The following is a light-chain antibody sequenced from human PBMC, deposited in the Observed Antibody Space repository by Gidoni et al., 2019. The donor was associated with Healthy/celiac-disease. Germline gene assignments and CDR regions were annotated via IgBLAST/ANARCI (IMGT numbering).Light chain of an antibody. CDR1: QGISSA. V-gene: IGKV1-13*02. CDR2: DAS. CDR3: QQFNSYPHT. Sequence: AIQLTQSPASLSAYVGDRVTITCRASQGISSALAWYQQKPGKAPKLLIYDASSLESGVPSRFSGSGSGTDFTLTISSLQPEDFATYYCQQFNSYPHTFXQXTRLEIK. J-gene: IGKJ5*01.